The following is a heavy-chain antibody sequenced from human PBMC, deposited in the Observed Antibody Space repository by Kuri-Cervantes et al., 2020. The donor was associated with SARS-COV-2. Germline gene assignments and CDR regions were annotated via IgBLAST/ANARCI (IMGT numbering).Heavy chain of an antibody. D-gene: IGHD5-24*01. Sequence: GESLKISCAASEFTFRNYAMHWVRQAPGKGLEWVALISYDGSYKYYVDSVKGRFTISRDNSKNTLHLQMNSLGAEDTAIYHCARGGAYGYRGAFDIWGQGTMVTVSS. CDR3: ARGGAYGYRGAFDI. CDR1: EFTFRNYA. V-gene: IGHV3-30*04. CDR2: ISYDGSYK. J-gene: IGHJ3*02.